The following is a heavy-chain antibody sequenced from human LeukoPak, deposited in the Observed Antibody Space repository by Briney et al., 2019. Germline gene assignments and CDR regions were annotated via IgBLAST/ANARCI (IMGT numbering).Heavy chain of an antibody. J-gene: IGHJ4*02. Sequence: GGSLRLYCAASGFTFNDYYMSWIRQAPGKGLEWVSYISTSGSNIYYADSMKGRFTISRDNAKNSLYLQMNSLRAEDTAVYYCARGDKYDYDSSGYYTFDSWGQRTLVTVSS. V-gene: IGHV3-11*01. CDR1: GFTFNDYY. CDR2: ISTSGSNI. D-gene: IGHD3-22*01. CDR3: ARGDKYDYDSSGYYTFDS.